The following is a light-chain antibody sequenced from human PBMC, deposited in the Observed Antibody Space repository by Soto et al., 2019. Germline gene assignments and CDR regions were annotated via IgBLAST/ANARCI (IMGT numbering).Light chain of an antibody. CDR3: SSYTTSSSYD. V-gene: IGLV2-14*01. CDR2: DVT. Sequence: QSALTQPASVSGSPGQSITISCTGTSSDVGGYIYVSWYQQHPGKAPKLMIYDVTSRPSGVSYRFSGSKSGNTASLTISGLQAEDEADYYCSSYTTSSSYDFGTGTKVTVL. CDR1: SSDVGGYIY. J-gene: IGLJ1*01.